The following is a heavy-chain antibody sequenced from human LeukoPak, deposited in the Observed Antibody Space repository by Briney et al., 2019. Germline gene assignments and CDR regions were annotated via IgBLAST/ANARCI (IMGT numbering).Heavy chain of an antibody. J-gene: IGHJ1*01. Sequence: GRSLRLSCAASGFNFSSYGMHWVRQAPGKGLEWVAVIWYDGSNKYYADSVKGRFTISRDNSKNTLYLQMNSLRAEDTAVYYCAAEYGTKGEYFQHWGQGTLVTVSS. CDR3: AAEYGTKGEYFQH. V-gene: IGHV3-33*01. CDR1: GFNFSSYG. D-gene: IGHD2-2*01. CDR2: IWYDGSNK.